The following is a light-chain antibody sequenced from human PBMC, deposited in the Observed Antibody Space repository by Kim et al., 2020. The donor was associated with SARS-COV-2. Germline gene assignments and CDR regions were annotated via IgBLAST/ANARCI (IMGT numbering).Light chain of an antibody. CDR2: SNN. V-gene: IGLV1-44*01. CDR3: AAWDDSLNRV. CDR1: SSNIGSNT. J-gene: IGLJ3*02. Sequence: QSVLTQPPSASVTPGQRVTISCSGSSSNIGSNTVNWYQQLPGTAPKLLIYSNNQRPSGVPDRFSGSKSGTSASLAISGLQSEDEADYYCAAWDDSLNRVFGGGTQLTVL.